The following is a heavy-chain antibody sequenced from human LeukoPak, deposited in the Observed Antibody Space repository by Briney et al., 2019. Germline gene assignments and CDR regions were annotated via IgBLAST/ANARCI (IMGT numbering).Heavy chain of an antibody. D-gene: IGHD3-22*01. Sequence: SETLSLTCTVSGGSISSGGYSWSWIRQPPGKGLEWIGYISYSGSTYNNPSLKSRVSISVDTSKNQFSLKLSSVTAADTAVYYCARGGYYYDSSGYFPSMDVWGKGTTVTVSS. V-gene: IGHV4-30-4*07. CDR3: ARGGYYYDSSGYFPSMDV. CDR1: GGSISSGGYS. CDR2: ISYSGST. J-gene: IGHJ6*03.